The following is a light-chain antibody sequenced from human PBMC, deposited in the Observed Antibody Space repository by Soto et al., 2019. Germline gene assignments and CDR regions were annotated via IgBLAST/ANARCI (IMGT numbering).Light chain of an antibody. Sequence: EIVMTQSPATLSVSPGERVTLSCRASQSVSSDLAWYQEKPGQAPRLLLYGASTRATDIPAKFSGSGSGTEFSLTISSLQSEDFALYYCQQYNSLPLTFGGGTKVEIK. CDR2: GAS. V-gene: IGKV3-15*01. CDR1: QSVSSD. J-gene: IGKJ4*01. CDR3: QQYNSLPLT.